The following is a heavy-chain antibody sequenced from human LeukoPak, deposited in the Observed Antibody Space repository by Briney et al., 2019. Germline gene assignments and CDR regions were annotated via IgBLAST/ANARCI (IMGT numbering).Heavy chain of an antibody. D-gene: IGHD3-9*01. CDR1: GYTFTSYY. Sequence: ASVTVSLKASGYTFTSYYMHWVRQPPGQGLEWMGIINPSGGSTSYAQKFQGRVTMTRDTSTSTVYMELSSLRSEDTAVYYCARDAQASYYDILTGVSGMDVWGKGTTVTVSS. J-gene: IGHJ6*04. V-gene: IGHV1-46*01. CDR3: ARDAQASYYDILTGVSGMDV. CDR2: INPSGGST.